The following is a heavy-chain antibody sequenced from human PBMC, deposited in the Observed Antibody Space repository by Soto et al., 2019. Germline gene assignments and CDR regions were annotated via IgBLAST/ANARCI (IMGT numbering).Heavy chain of an antibody. V-gene: IGHV4-39*01. J-gene: IGHJ4*02. CDR2: IYYSGST. Sequence: QLQLQESGPGLVKPSETLSLTCTVSGGSISSSSYYWGWIRQPPGKGLEWIGSIYYSGSTYYNPSLKSRVTISVDTSKTQFSLKLSSVTAADTAVYYCARQSGYSSGWYVFDYWGQGTLVTVSS. D-gene: IGHD6-19*01. CDR1: GGSISSSSYY. CDR3: ARQSGYSSGWYVFDY.